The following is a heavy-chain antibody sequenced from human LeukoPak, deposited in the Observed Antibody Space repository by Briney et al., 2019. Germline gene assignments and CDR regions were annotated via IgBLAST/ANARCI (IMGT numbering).Heavy chain of an antibody. CDR1: GYIFSTSW. J-gene: IGHJ5*02. Sequence: GESLKISCKGSGYIFSTSWIGWVRQMPGKGLEWMGIIFPGDSDSRYSPSFQGHVTISVDKSISTAYLQWSSLKASDTAMYYCARVGTTGTRWFDPWGQGTLVTVSS. V-gene: IGHV5-51*01. D-gene: IGHD1-1*01. CDR3: ARVGTTGTRWFDP. CDR2: IFPGDSDS.